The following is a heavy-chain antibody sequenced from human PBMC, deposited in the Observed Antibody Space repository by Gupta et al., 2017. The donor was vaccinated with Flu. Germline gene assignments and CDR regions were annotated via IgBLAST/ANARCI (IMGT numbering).Heavy chain of an antibody. CDR3: ARAPRLFDGYGFDY. CDR1: GYSISSGYY. D-gene: IGHD2-21*02. V-gene: IGHV4-38-2*01. Sequence: QVQLQESGPGLVKPSETLSLTCAVSGYSISSGYYWGWIRQPPGKGLEWIGSIYHSGSTYYNPSLKSRVTISVDTSKNQFSLKLSSVTAADTAVYYCARAPRLFDGYGFDYWGQGTLVTVSS. J-gene: IGHJ4*02. CDR2: IYHSGST.